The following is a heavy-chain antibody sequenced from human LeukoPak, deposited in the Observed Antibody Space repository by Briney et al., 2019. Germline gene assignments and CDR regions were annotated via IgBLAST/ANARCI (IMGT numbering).Heavy chain of an antibody. D-gene: IGHD2-2*01. CDR1: GGSISSYY. J-gene: IGHJ6*03. V-gene: IGHV4-39*01. CDR3: ARLICSTSCYYYYYYYMDV. Sequence: SETLSLTCTVSGGSISSYYWGWIRQPPGKGLEWIGSIYYSGSTYYNPSLKSRVTISVDTSKNQFSLKLSSVTAADTAVYYCARLICSTSCYYYYYYYMDVWGKGTTVTVSS. CDR2: IYYSGST.